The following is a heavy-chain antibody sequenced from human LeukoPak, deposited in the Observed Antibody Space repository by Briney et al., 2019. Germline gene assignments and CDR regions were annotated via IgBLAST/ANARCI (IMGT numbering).Heavy chain of an antibody. CDR1: GGSISSGGYS. CDR3: ARGWTAARRMDV. CDR2: IYHSGST. J-gene: IGHJ6*02. D-gene: IGHD6-6*01. Sequence: SETLSLTCAVSGGSISSGGYSWSWIRQPPGKGLEWIGYIYHSGSTYYNPSLKSRVTMSVDRSKNQFSLKLSSVTAADTAVYYCARGWTAARRMDVWGQGTTVTVSS. V-gene: IGHV4-30-2*01.